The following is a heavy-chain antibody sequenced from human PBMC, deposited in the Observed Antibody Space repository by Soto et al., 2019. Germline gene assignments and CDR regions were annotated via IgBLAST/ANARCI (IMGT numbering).Heavy chain of an antibody. D-gene: IGHD2-2*01. CDR1: GYTFTSYD. CDR3: ARGYFSIGFQIVKAFDI. J-gene: IGHJ3*02. V-gene: IGHV1-8*01. Sequence: ASVKVSCKASGYTFTSYDINWVRQATGQGLEWMGWMNPNSGNTGYAQKFQGGVTMTRNTSISTAYMELSRLRSEDTAVYYCARGYFSIGFQIVKAFDIWCQGTMVSV. CDR2: MNPNSGNT.